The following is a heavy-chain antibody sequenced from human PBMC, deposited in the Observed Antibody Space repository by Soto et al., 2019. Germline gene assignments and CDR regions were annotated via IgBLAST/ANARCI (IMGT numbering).Heavy chain of an antibody. CDR3: AKDVHTTIFDNFDP. J-gene: IGHJ5*02. V-gene: IGHV3-23*01. CDR2: ISGIGDSS. Sequence: EVQLLESGGGLVQPGGSLRLSFAAPGFTFSSYVINWVRQAPGKGLEWVSCISGIGDSSLYADSVKGRFALSRDNSKNTVVLQMNILRAEDTAHYYWAKDVHTTIFDNFDPWGQGTLVTVSS. CDR1: GFTFSSYV. D-gene: IGHD3-10*02.